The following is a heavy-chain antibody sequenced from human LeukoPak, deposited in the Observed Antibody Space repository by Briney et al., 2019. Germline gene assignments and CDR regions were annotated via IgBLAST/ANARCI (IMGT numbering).Heavy chain of an antibody. CDR3: AKDEHGNYGTIDY. D-gene: IGHD4-17*01. CDR1: GFTFDDYA. CDR2: ISWNSRTI. Sequence: GRSLRLSCAASGFTFDDYAMHWVRQAPGKGLEWVSGISWNSRTIGYVDSVKGRFTISRDNAKSSLYLQMNSLRAEDTALYYCAKDEHGNYGTIDYWGQGTLVTVSS. J-gene: IGHJ4*02. V-gene: IGHV3-9*01.